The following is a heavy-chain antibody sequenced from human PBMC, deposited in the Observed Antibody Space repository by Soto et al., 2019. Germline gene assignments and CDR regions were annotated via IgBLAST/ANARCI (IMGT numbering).Heavy chain of an antibody. J-gene: IGHJ1*01. CDR3: ARDCSSSSCYGYFQH. V-gene: IGHV3-11*01. D-gene: IGHD2-2*01. Sequence: GGSLRLSCAASGFTFSDYYMSWIRQAPGKGLEWVSHISGSGSTIYFADSVKGRFTISRDNAKNSLYLQMNSLRAEDTAVYYCARDCSSSSCYGYFQHWGQGTRVTV. CDR2: ISGSGSTI. CDR1: GFTFSDYY.